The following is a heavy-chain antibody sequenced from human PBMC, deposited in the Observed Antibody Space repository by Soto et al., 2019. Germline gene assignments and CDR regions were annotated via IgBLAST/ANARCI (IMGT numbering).Heavy chain of an antibody. CDR1: GDSISSSNYF. CDR3: ARRYGWLYFDY. J-gene: IGHJ4*02. V-gene: IGHV4-39*01. Sequence: SETLSLTCTVSGDSISSSNYFWGWIRQPPGKGLEWIGTIFYSGSTYYNPSLKSRVTISVDTSKNHFSLKLTFFTAADTALYYCARRYGWLYFDYWGQGSLVT. CDR2: IFYSGST. D-gene: IGHD6-19*01.